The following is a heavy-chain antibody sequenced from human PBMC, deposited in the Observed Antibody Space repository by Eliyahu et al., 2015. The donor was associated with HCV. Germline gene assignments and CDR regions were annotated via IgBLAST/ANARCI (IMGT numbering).Heavy chain of an antibody. Sequence: QVQLQESGPGLVKPSQTLSLTCTVSGGSISSGGYYWSWIRQPPGKGXEWIGYIYXSGSTYYNPSLKSRVTISVDTSKNQFSLKLSSVTAADTAVYYCARERGREGADYWGQGTLVTVSS. CDR2: IYXSGST. J-gene: IGHJ4*02. CDR3: ARERGREGADY. D-gene: IGHD3-16*01. CDR1: GGSISSGGYY. V-gene: IGHV4-31*03.